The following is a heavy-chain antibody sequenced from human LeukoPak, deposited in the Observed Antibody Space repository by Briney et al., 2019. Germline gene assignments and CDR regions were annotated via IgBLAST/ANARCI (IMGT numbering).Heavy chain of an antibody. V-gene: IGHV3-23*01. CDR2: IYENGGTT. Sequence: GGSLRLSCVGSGFTFRSHAMSWVRQAPEKGLEFVSGIYENGGTTYYADSVKGRFSISRDNSKNTLYLQMDSLRGEDTVVYYCAKDFRIGYSAHFDYWGQGTLVTVSS. CDR1: GFTFRSHA. J-gene: IGHJ4*02. D-gene: IGHD2-21*01. CDR3: AKDFRIGYSAHFDY.